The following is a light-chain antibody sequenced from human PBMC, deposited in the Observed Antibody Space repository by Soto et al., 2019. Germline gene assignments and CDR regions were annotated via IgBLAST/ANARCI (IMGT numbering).Light chain of an antibody. CDR3: ETWDSNTWV. CDR2: LEGIGSY. J-gene: IGLJ3*02. V-gene: IGLV4-60*02. Sequence: QSVLTQSSSASASLGSSVKLTCSLSSGHSSYIIAWHQQQPGKAPRCLMKLEGIGSYNKGSGVPDRFSGSSSGADRCFTISNLQFEAEADYYCETWDSNTWVFDGGTKVTVL. CDR1: SGHSSYI.